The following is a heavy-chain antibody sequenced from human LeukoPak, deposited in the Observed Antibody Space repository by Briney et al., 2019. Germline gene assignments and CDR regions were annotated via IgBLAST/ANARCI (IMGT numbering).Heavy chain of an antibody. CDR2: INPNSGGT. D-gene: IGHD6-25*01. CDR3: ARGAASYYYYYYMDV. J-gene: IGHJ6*03. V-gene: IGHV1-2*02. CDR1: GYTFTVYY. Sequence: ASVKVSCKASGYTFTVYYMHLVRQAPGQGLEWMGWINPNSGGTNYAQKFQGRVSMTRSTYISTAYMELRRLRSDDTAVYYCARGAASYYYYYYMDVWGKGTTVTVSS.